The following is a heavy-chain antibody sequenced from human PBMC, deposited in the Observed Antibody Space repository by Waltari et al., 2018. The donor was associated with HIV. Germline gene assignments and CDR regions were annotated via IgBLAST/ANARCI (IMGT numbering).Heavy chain of an antibody. CDR3: AKDKRRYCSSTSCYYYFDY. J-gene: IGHJ4*02. CDR1: GFTFDDYA. V-gene: IGHV3-9*01. D-gene: IGHD2-2*01. CDR2: ISWNSGRI. Sequence: EVQLVESGGGLVQPGRSLRPSCAVYGFTFDDYAMPWVRQAPGKGLEWVSGISWNSGRIGYADSVKGRFTISRDNAKNSLYLQMNSLRAEDTALYYCAKDKRRYCSSTSCYYYFDYWGQGTLVTVSS.